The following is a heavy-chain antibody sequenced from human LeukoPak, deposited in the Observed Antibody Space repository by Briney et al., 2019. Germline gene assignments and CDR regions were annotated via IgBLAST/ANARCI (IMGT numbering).Heavy chain of an antibody. CDR2: INHSGST. J-gene: IGHJ6*02. D-gene: IGHD5-18*01. V-gene: IGHV4-34*01. CDR1: GGSFSGYY. Sequence: SETLSLTCAVYGGSFSGYYWSWIRQPPGKGLEWVGEINHSGSTNYNPSLKSRVTISVDTSKNQFSLKLSSVTAADTAVYYCARGNRGYSYGASYYYYGMDVWAKGPRSPSP. CDR3: ARGNRGYSYGASYYYYGMDV.